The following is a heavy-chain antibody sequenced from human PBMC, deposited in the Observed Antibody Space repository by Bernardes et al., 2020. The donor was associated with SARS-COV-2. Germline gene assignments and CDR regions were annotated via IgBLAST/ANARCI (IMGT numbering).Heavy chain of an antibody. V-gene: IGHV4-31*03. J-gene: IGHJ5*02. Sequence: SETLSLTCTVSGGSISSGDYYWSWIRQHPGKGLEWIGYIYYSGSTYYNPSLKSRVTISVDTSKNQFSLKLSSVTAADTAVYYWARGRGSSSWYRTHNWFDPWGQGTLVTVS. CDR1: GGSISSGDYY. D-gene: IGHD6-13*01. CDR2: IYYSGST. CDR3: ARGRGSSSWYRTHNWFDP.